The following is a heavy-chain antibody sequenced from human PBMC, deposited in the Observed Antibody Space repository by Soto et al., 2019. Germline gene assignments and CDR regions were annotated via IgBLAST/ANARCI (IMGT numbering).Heavy chain of an antibody. CDR3: ARAPYGDHRDYYYYYMDV. CDR1: GFTFSSYA. Sequence: GGSLRLSCAASGFTFSSYAMHWVRQAPGKGLEYVSAISSNGGSTYYANSVKGRFTISRDNSKNTLYLQMGSLRAEDMAVYYCARAPYGDHRDYYYYYMDVWGKGTTVTVSS. D-gene: IGHD4-17*01. V-gene: IGHV3-64*01. J-gene: IGHJ6*03. CDR2: ISSNGGST.